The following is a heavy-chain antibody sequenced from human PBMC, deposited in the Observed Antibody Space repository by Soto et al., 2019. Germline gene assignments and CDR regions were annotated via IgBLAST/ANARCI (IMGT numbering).Heavy chain of an antibody. CDR3: AXALDDSSGYYGALGP. V-gene: IGHV4-30-4*01. CDR2: IYYTGST. CDR1: GAFISSGDYY. Sequence: SETLSLTCTVSGAFISSGDYYWSWIRQPPGKGLEWIGYIYYTGSTYYNPSPKGRLSISVDTSKNQLSLKLTSVTAADTAVYWCAXALDDSSGYYGALGPWGQGTLATV. D-gene: IGHD3-22*01. J-gene: IGHJ5*02.